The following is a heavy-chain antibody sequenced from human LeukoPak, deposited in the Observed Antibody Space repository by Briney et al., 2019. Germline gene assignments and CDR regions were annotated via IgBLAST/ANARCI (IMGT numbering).Heavy chain of an antibody. Sequence: ASVKVSCKASGYTFTSYGISWVRQAPGQGLEWMGWISAYNGNTNYAQKLQGRVTMTTDTSTSTAYMELRSLRSDDTAVYYCARVPIYGRYYDSSGWNFDYWGQGTLVTVSS. CDR3: ARVPIYGRYYDSSGWNFDY. D-gene: IGHD3-22*01. CDR1: GYTFTSYG. CDR2: ISAYNGNT. J-gene: IGHJ4*02. V-gene: IGHV1-18*01.